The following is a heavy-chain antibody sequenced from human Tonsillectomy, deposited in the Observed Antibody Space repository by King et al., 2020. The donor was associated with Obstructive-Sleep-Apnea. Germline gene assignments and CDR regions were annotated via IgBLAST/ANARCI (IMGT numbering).Heavy chain of an antibody. J-gene: IGHJ3*02. CDR1: GFTFNSYG. CDR2: IRYDESNK. V-gene: IGHV3-30*02. CDR3: AKSLIDAFDI. Sequence: QLVQSGGGVVQPGGSLRLSCAASGFTFNSYGMHWVRQAPGKGLEWVAFIRYDESNKYYADSVKGRFTISRDNSKNTLYLQLNSLRAEDTAVYYCAKSLIDAFDIWGQGTMITVSS.